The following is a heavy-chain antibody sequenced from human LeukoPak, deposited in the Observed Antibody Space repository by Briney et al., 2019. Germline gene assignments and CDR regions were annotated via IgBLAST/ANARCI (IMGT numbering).Heavy chain of an antibody. J-gene: IGHJ3*01. V-gene: IGHV4-59*01. CDR2: YTGDT. Sequence: SETLSLTCSVSGDSISRFYWSWVRQPPGKGLEWIGYTGDTNYNPSLKSRVTISLDASKSQFSLKLSSVTAADTAMYYCARVNIAVAGDASDVWGRGTMVTVSS. CDR1: GDSISRFY. D-gene: IGHD6-19*01. CDR3: ARVNIAVAGDASDV.